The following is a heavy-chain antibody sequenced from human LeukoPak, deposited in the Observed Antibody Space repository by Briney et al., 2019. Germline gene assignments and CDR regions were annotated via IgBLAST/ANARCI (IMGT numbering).Heavy chain of an antibody. J-gene: IGHJ5*02. CDR1: GYTFTGYY. CDR3: ARERRRIVVVPAANRVFDP. CDR2: INPNSGGT. D-gene: IGHD2-2*01. V-gene: IGHV1-2*02. Sequence: GASVKVSCKASGYTFTGYYMHRVRQAPGQGLEWMGWINPNSGGTNYAQKFQGRVTMTRDTSISTVYMELSRLRSDDTAVYYCARERRRIVVVPAANRVFDPWGQGTLVTVSS.